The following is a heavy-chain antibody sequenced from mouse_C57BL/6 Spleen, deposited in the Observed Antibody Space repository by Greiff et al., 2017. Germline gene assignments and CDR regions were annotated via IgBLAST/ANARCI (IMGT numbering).Heavy chain of an antibody. CDR3: AREGRDFDY. Sequence: QVQLQQPGAELVRPGSSVKLSCKASGYTFTSYWMDWVKQRPGQGLEWIGNIYPSDSATHYNQKFKDKATLTVDKSSSTAYMQLSSLTSEDSAVYYCAREGRDFDYWGQGTTLTVSS. D-gene: IGHD3-3*01. CDR1: GYTFTSYW. J-gene: IGHJ2*01. CDR2: IYPSDSAT. V-gene: IGHV1-61*01.